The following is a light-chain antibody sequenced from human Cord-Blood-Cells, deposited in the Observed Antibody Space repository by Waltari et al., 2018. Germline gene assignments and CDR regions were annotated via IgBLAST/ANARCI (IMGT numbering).Light chain of an antibody. J-gene: IGLJ2*01. Sequence: QSALPQPRSVSGSPGQSVTISCPGPSSDVGGYNYVSWYQQHPGKAPKLMIYEVSKPPSGVPDRFSGSKSGNAASLTISGLQAEDEADYYCCSYAGSFHVVFGGGTKLTVL. CDR2: EVS. CDR1: SSDVGGYNY. V-gene: IGLV2-11*01. CDR3: CSYAGSFHVV.